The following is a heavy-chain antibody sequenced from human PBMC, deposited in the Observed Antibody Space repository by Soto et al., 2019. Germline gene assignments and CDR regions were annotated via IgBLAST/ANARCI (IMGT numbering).Heavy chain of an antibody. CDR3: AREDSSGWEGYYYGMDV. J-gene: IGHJ6*02. Sequence: GGSLRLSCAASGFTFSSYAMHWVRQAPGKGLEWVAVISYDGSNKYYADSVKGRFTISRDNSKNTLYLQMNSLRAEDTAVYYCAREDSSGWEGYYYGMDVWGQGTTVTVSS. CDR1: GFTFSSYA. CDR2: ISYDGSNK. V-gene: IGHV3-30-3*01. D-gene: IGHD6-19*01.